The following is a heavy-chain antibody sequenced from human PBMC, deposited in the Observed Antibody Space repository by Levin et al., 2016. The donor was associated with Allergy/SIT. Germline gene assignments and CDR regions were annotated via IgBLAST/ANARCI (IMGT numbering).Heavy chain of an antibody. CDR1: GFSFSDNW. V-gene: IGHV3-7*01. Sequence: GESLKISCLASGFSFSDNWMAWVRQAPGKGLEWLANIKPDGSDKYYADSVKGRFTISRDNPKNSLYLHINSLRAEDTAVYYCATPGGAYWGQGALVTVSS. CDR2: IKPDGSDK. D-gene: IGHD2-2*01. CDR3: ATPGGAY. J-gene: IGHJ4*02.